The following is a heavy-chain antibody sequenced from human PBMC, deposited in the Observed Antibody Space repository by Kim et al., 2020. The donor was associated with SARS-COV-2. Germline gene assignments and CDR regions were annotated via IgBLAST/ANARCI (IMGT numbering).Heavy chain of an antibody. Sequence: SVKGGFTISRDNAKNPLYLQMNSLRAEDTAVYYCARASTVTYYYYDGMDVWGQGTTVTVSS. CDR3: ARASTVTYYYYDGMDV. D-gene: IGHD4-4*01. V-gene: IGHV3-30*01. J-gene: IGHJ6*02.